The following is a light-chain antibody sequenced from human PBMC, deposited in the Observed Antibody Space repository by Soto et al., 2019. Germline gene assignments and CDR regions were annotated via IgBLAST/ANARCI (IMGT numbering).Light chain of an antibody. CDR1: QSVNSNF. CDR2: GAS. V-gene: IGKV3-20*01. J-gene: IGKJ1*01. CDR3: QQYGSSPRT. Sequence: EIVLTQSPGTLSLSPGDRATLSCRASQSVNSNFLAWYHQKPGQAPRLLIYGASNRATGIPDRFSGSGSGTDFTLTVSRLEPEDFAVYYCQQYGSSPRTFGQGTKVEIK.